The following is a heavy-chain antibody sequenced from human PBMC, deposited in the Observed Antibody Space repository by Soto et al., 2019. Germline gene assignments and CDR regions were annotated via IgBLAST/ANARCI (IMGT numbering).Heavy chain of an antibody. D-gene: IGHD6-6*01. J-gene: IGHJ6*02. CDR1: GYTLTELS. CDR2: FDPEDGET. V-gene: IGHV1-24*01. CDR3: ATDLPPGQLEYYYYYGMDV. Sequence: AASVKVSCKVSGYTLTELSMHWVRQAPGKGLEWMGGFDPEDGETIYAQKFQGRVTMTEDTSTDTAYMELSSLRSEDTAVYYCATDLPPGQLEYYYYYGMDVWGQGTTVTVSS.